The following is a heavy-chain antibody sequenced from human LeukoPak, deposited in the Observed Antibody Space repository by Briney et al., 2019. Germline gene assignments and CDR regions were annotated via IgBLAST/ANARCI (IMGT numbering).Heavy chain of an antibody. Sequence: GGSLRLSCVASGFTFSDYWMTWVRQAPGKGLECVATIKQDGSEKFYVDSVKGRFTISRDNAKNSLYLQMNSLRAEDTAVYYCARDGRFSYGAFDIWGQGTMVTVSS. V-gene: IGHV3-7*01. CDR3: ARDGRFSYGAFDI. D-gene: IGHD3-3*01. CDR2: IKQDGSEK. J-gene: IGHJ3*02. CDR1: GFTFSDYW.